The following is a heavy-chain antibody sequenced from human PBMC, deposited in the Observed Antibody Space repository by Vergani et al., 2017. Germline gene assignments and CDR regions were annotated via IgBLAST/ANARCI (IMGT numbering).Heavy chain of an antibody. D-gene: IGHD6-19*01. CDR3: ARDFPRAVAGTYYYYGMDV. V-gene: IGHV3-21*01. CDR1: GFTFSSYS. CDR2: ISSSSSYI. Sequence: EVQLVESGGGLVKPGGSLRLSCAASGFTFSSYSMNWVRQAPGKGLEWVSSISSSSSYIYYADSVKGRFTISRDNAKNSLYLQMNSLRAEDTAVYYCARDFPRAVAGTYYYYGMDVWGQGTTVTVSS. J-gene: IGHJ6*02.